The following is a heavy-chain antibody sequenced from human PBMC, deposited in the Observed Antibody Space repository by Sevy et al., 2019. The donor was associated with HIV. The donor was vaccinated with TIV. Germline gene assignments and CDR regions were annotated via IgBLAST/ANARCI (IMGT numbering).Heavy chain of an antibody. V-gene: IGHV3-23*01. CDR3: AKGYSGYDWPTGYFDY. Sequence: GGSLRLSCAASGFTLSSYAMSWVRQAPGKGLEWVSAISGSGGGTYYADSVKGRFTISRDNSKNTLYLQMNSLRAEDTAVYYCAKGYSGYDWPTGYFDYWGQGTLVTVSS. CDR1: GFTLSSYA. J-gene: IGHJ4*02. CDR2: ISGSGGGT. D-gene: IGHD5-12*01.